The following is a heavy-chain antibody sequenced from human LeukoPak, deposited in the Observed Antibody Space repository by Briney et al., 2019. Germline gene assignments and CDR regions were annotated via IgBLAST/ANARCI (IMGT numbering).Heavy chain of an antibody. Sequence: GGPLRLSCAASGFSFSNYGMHWVRQTPGKGLEWVAIIGHDGTYKRYPDSVKGRFTISRDNSKTTLYLQMDSLKAEDTAVYYCARDLGMGKYFDYWGQGTPVTVSS. D-gene: IGHD5-24*01. CDR1: GFSFSNYG. J-gene: IGHJ4*02. CDR2: IGHDGTYK. V-gene: IGHV3-33*01. CDR3: ARDLGMGKYFDY.